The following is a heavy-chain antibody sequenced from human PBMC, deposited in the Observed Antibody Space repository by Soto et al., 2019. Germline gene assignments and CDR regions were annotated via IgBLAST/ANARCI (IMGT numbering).Heavy chain of an antibody. D-gene: IGHD2-15*01. Sequence: QVQLVQSGAEVKKPGSSVKVSCKASGGTFSSYAISWVLQAPGQGLEWMGGSIPIFGTANYAQKFQGRVTITADKSTSTAYMERSSLRSEDTAVYYCARKGLPGAWYFDLWGRGTLVTVSS. CDR2: SIPIFGTA. CDR1: GGTFSSYA. CDR3: ARKGLPGAWYFDL. J-gene: IGHJ2*01. V-gene: IGHV1-69*06.